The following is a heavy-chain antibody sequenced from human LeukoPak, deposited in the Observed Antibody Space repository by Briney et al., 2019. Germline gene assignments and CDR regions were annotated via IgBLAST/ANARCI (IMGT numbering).Heavy chain of an antibody. CDR1: GFTFSSYA. Sequence: GGSLRLSCAASGFTFSSYAMSWVRQAPGRGLEWVSAISGSGGSTYYADSVKGRFTISRDNSKNTLYLQMNSLRAEDTAVYYCAKDRRDVRGFDWLSYPLDYWGQGTLVTVSS. J-gene: IGHJ4*02. V-gene: IGHV3-23*01. CDR2: ISGSGGST. CDR3: AKDRRDVRGFDWLSYPLDY. D-gene: IGHD3-9*01.